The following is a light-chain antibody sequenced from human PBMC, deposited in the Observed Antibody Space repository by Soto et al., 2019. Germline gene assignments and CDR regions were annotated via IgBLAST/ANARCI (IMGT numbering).Light chain of an antibody. V-gene: IGKV1-27*01. J-gene: IGKJ3*01. CDR1: QGISDY. CDR3: QKYNWPPFT. CDR2: AAS. Sequence: DIQMTQSPSSLSASVGDRVTISCRASQGISDYLAWYQQKPGKAPRLLIYAASTLQSGVSFRFTGSGSRTDFTLTISSLQPEDVATYYCQKYNWPPFTFGPGTKVDIK.